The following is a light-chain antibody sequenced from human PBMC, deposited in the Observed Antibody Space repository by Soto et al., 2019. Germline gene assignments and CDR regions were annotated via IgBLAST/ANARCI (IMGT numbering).Light chain of an antibody. CDR2: EVS. J-gene: IGLJ2*01. CDR3: SSYTSSSSVV. CDR1: SSDVGGYNY. Sequence: QSALTQPASVSGSPGQSITISWTGTSSDVGGYNYVSWYQQHPGKVPKVLIYEVSVRPSGVSNRFSGSKSGNMASLTISGLQAEDEADYYCSSYTSSSSVVFGGGTKLTVL. V-gene: IGLV2-14*01.